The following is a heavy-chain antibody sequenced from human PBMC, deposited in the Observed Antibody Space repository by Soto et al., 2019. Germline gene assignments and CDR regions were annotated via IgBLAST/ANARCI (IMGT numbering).Heavy chain of an antibody. V-gene: IGHV1-69*02. CDR2: IVTYLSMT. Sequence: QVQLVQSGAEMKKPGSSVKVSCKASGGTFTTYSINWVRQAPGQGLEWMGRIVTYLSMTNYAQKFQDRVTITADTSTATAYMELGSLGSGDTAVYYCARHCGGGSCYSEGLNYLNSWGLGTPVIVSS. CDR3: ARHCGGGSCYSEGLNYLNS. D-gene: IGHD2-15*01. CDR1: GGTFTTYS. J-gene: IGHJ4*02.